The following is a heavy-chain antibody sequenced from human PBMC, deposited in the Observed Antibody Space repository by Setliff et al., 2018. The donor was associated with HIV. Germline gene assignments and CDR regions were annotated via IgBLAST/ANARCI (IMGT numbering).Heavy chain of an antibody. CDR1: GGTFRGFG. CDR2: VVPTIHEA. V-gene: IGHV1-69*13. J-gene: IGHJ1*01. D-gene: IGHD3-22*01. Sequence: GASVNVPSKASGGTFRGFGITWGRQAPGQGLEWMGGVVPTIHEATYAQKFQGRVTITADESATTVYMEMSGLTSEDTAIYYCARGADASGNCYREYFQHWGQGTLVTVSS. CDR3: ARGADASGNCYREYFQH.